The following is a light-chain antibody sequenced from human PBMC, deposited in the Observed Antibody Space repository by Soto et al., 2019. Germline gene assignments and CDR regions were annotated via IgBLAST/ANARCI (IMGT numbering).Light chain of an antibody. CDR1: SSNIGAGYD. CDR2: GNS. Sequence: QSVLTQPPSVSGAPGQRVTISCTGSSSNIGAGYDVHWYQQLPGTAPKLLIYGNSNRPSGVPDRFSGSKSGTSASLAITGLQAEDEADYYCQSYDRSLSGVVFGGGTQLTVL. J-gene: IGLJ2*01. CDR3: QSYDRSLSGVV. V-gene: IGLV1-40*01.